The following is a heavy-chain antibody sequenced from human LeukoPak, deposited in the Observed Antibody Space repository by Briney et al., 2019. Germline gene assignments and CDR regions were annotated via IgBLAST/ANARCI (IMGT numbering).Heavy chain of an antibody. J-gene: IGHJ6*03. CDR2: INAGNGNT. D-gene: IGHD1-26*01. CDR3: ARDKAPPRKGGYYYYYMDV. Sequence: ASVKVSCKASGYTFTSYAMHWVRQAPGQRLEWMGWINAGNGNTKYSQEFQGRVTITRDTSASTAYMELSSLRSEDMAVYYCARDKAPPRKGGYYYYYMDVWGKGTTVTVSS. CDR1: GYTFTSYA. V-gene: IGHV1-3*03.